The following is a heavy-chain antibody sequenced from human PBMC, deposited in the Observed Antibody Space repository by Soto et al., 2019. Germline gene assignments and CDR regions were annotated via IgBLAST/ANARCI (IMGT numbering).Heavy chain of an antibody. D-gene: IGHD1-1*01. CDR1: GLTISGKKY. J-gene: IGHJ3*01. V-gene: IGHV3-53*01. CDR2: LYDVDGS. CDR3: ATWHEREHAYDV. Sequence: VQPVESGGGLIQPGESLRLSCAAFGLTISGKKYVAWVRQAPGKGLEWVSGLYDVDGSFYADSVRGRFTTSSDSSKTTVYLQMNDLRPDDTAVYYCATWHEREHAYDVWGQGTTVTVSS.